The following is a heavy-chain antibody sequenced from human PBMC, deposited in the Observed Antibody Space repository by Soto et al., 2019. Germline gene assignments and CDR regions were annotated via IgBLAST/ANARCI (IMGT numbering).Heavy chain of an antibody. D-gene: IGHD2-2*03. V-gene: IGHV3-30*18. J-gene: IGHJ6*03. CDR3: AKDGYCSSTSCYAELGYYYYYYMDV. CDR2: ISYDGSNK. Sequence: GGSLRLSCAASGFTFSSYGMHWVRQAPGKGLEWVAVISYDGSNKYYADSVKGRFTISRDNSKNTLYLQMNSLRAEDTAVYYCAKDGYCSSTSCYAELGYYYYYYMDVWGKGTTVTVSS. CDR1: GFTFSSYG.